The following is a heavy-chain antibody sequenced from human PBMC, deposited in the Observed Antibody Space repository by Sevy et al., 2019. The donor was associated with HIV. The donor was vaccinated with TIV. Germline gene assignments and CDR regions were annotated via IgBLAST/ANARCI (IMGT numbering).Heavy chain of an antibody. CDR1: GFTFNVYG. CDR3: AKDLTERYSTSSGDFDY. V-gene: IGHV3-30*02. CDR2: TRYDGSTK. J-gene: IGHJ4*02. D-gene: IGHD6-6*01. Sequence: GGSLRLSCAASGFTFNVYGMHWVRQAPGKGLQWVAFTRYDGSTKYYADSVKGRFTISRDNSKNTLYLQMNSLRVEDTAMYYCAKDLTERYSTSSGDFDYWGQGSLATVSS.